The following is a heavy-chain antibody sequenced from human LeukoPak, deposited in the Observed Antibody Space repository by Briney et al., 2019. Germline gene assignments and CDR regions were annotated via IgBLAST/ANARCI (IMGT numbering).Heavy chain of an antibody. J-gene: IGHJ4*02. CDR2: ISYDGSNK. D-gene: IGHD6-13*01. V-gene: IGHV3-30*04. CDR3: ARDAADFFDY. Sequence: GGSLRLSCAASGFTFSSYAMHWVRQAPGKGLEWVAVISYDGSNKYYADSVKGRFTIPRDNSKNTLYLQMNSLRAEDTAVYYCARDAADFFDYWGQGTLVTVSS. CDR1: GFTFSSYA.